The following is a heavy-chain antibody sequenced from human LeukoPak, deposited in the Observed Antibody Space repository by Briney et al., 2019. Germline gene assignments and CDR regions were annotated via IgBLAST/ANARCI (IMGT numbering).Heavy chain of an antibody. CDR1: GGSISSSSYY. V-gene: IGHV4-39*01. CDR2: IYYSGST. Sequence: SETLSLTCTVSGGSISSSSYYWGWIRQPPGKGLEWIGSIYYSGSTYYNPSLKSRVTISVDTSKNQFSLQLSSVTAADTAVYYCATDQHHYDSSGYYYPNWFDPWGQGTLVTVSS. CDR3: ATDQHHYDSSGYYYPNWFDP. D-gene: IGHD3-22*01. J-gene: IGHJ5*02.